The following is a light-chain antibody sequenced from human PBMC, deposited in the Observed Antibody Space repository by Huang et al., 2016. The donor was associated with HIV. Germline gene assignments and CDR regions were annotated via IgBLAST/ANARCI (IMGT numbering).Light chain of an antibody. V-gene: IGKV1-39*01. CDR2: GAS. Sequence: DIQMTQSPSSLSASVGDRVTITCRVSQRNSKYLNWYKQKPGRAPNLLIYGASNLQSGVPSRFSGSGSETDFTLTISGLQPGDFATYYCQHSFRSPYTFGQGTKVDMK. CDR1: QRNSKY. J-gene: IGKJ2*01. CDR3: QHSFRSPYT.